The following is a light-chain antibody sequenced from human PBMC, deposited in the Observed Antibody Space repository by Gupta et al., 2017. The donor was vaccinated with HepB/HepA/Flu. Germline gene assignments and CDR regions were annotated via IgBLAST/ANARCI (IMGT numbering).Light chain of an antibody. J-gene: IGLJ2*01. CDR3: RAWGSSTAV. V-gene: IGLV3-1*01. CDR2: QDT. Sequence: SYELTQPPSSSVSPPQPTASTCSGGKGSDKDAWWYQKKPGQSPVVVIYQDTKRPSGIPERFSGSNSGNTAPLTIRETQAVDEADYYCRAWGSSTAVFGGGTKLTVL. CDR1: KGSDKD.